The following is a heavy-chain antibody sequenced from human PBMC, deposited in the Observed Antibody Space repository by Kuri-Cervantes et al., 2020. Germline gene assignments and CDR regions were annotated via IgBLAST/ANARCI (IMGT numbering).Heavy chain of an antibody. V-gene: IGHV3-48*02. CDR2: ISSSSSAM. J-gene: IGHJ4*02. Sequence: GGSLRLSCAASGFTFSTYSMNWVRQAPGKGLEYVSYISSSSSAMFYGDSVKGRSTISRDNAKNSLFLRMNSLRDEDTAVYYCARDLDWAFDYWGQGTLVTVSS. CDR3: ARDLDWAFDY. CDR1: GFTFSTYS. D-gene: IGHD3-3*01.